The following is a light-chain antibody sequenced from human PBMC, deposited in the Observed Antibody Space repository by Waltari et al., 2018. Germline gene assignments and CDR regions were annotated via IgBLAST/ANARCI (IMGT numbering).Light chain of an antibody. CDR2: HTS. CDR3: QHYKSLPVS. CDR1: QSVSIY. J-gene: IGKJ1*01. Sequence: IVLTQSPGTLSLSPGERATLSCRASQSVSIYLAWYQQKPGQAPRLLIYHTSTRATGIPDRFSGSGSGTDFSLTIRGLEPEDFAVYYCQHYKSLPVSFGQGTRVEIK. V-gene: IGKV3-20*01.